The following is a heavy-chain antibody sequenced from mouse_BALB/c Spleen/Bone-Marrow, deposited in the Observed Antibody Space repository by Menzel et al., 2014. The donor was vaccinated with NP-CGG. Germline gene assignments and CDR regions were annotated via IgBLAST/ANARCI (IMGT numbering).Heavy chain of an antibody. CDR3: NADKST. Sequence: VQQQQPGAALASSGASVQLSCTASRFNIKDYYMNWAQQRPEEGLEWIGWMDPENGDTECAPKFQGKATMTAGTSSNTDYLQHRSLTSEDCGVYYCNADKSTCGEGTTLT. J-gene: IGHJ2*01. CDR2: MDPENGDT. V-gene: IGHV14-4*02. CDR1: RFNIKDYY.